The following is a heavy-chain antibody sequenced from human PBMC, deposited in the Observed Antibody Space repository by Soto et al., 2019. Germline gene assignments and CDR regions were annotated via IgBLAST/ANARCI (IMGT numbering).Heavy chain of an antibody. J-gene: IGHJ4*02. CDR3: AKGTTRIAVAGSEDY. V-gene: IGHV3-23*01. D-gene: IGHD6-19*01. CDR1: GFPFSSYA. Sequence: GGSLRLTCAASGFPFSSYAMSWVRQAPGKGLEWVSAISGSGGSTYYADSVKGRFTISRDNSKNTLYLQMNSLRAEDTAVYYCAKGTTRIAVAGSEDYWGQGTLVTVSS. CDR2: ISGSGGST.